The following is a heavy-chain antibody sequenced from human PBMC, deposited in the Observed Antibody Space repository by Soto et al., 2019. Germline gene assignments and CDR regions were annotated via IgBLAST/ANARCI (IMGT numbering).Heavy chain of an antibody. V-gene: IGHV1-46*03. J-gene: IGHJ4*02. CDR3: ARLFFYSXGTIPWYLVY. Sequence: ASVKASCKASGYTFTSYYMHWARQAPGQGLERMGIINPSGGSTSYAQKFQGRVTMTRDTSTSTVYMELSSLRSEDTAVYYCARLFFYSXGTIPWYLVYWGPGTLVTGSS. CDR2: INPSGGST. D-gene: IGHD3-10*01. CDR1: GYTFTSYY.